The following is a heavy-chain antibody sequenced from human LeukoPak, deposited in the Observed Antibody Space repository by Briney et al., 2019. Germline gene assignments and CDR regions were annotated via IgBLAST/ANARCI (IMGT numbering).Heavy chain of an antibody. D-gene: IGHD3-9*01. Sequence: GGSLRLSCAATGFSFRSYWMNWVRQAPGKGLEWLAIIKQDGSEKHYKGSVEGRFTISRDNAKNSLLLQMNSLRAEDTAVYYCAGGSGYLITSWGQGTLVTVSS. CDR2: IKQDGSEK. V-gene: IGHV3-7*01. CDR1: GFSFRSYW. CDR3: AGGSGYLITS. J-gene: IGHJ5*02.